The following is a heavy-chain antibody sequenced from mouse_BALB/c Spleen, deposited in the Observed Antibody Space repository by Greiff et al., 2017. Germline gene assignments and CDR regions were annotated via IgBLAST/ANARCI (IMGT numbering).Heavy chain of an antibody. CDR1: GFNIKDTY. D-gene: IGHD2-4*01. Sequence: EVQLVESGAELVKPGASVKLSCTASGFNIKDTYMHWVKQRPEQGLEWIGRIDPANGNTKYDPKFQGKATITADTSSNTAYLQRSSLTSEDTAVYYCARGVYYDYDRVYYYAMDYWGQGTSVTVSS. CDR2: IDPANGNT. CDR3: ARGVYYDYDRVYYYAMDY. J-gene: IGHJ4*01. V-gene: IGHV14-3*02.